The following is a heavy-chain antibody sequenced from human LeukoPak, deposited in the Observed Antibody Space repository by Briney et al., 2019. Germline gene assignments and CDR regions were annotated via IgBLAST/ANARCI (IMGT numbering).Heavy chain of an antibody. CDR2: ISGSTGRT. CDR3: APRVVGSAPFDY. Sequence: LSGGSLRLSCAASGFTFSTYAMSWVRQAPGKGLEWVSAISGSTGRTYYADSVKGRFTISRDNSKNTLYLQMNNLRAEDTAVYYCAPRVVGSAPFDYWGQGTLVTVSS. D-gene: IGHD2-15*01. CDR1: GFTFSTYA. V-gene: IGHV3-23*01. J-gene: IGHJ4*02.